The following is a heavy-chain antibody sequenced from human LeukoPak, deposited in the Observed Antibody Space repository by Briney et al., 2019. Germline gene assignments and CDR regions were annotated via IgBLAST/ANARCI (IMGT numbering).Heavy chain of an antibody. D-gene: IGHD3-10*01. CDR1: GGTFSIYA. V-gene: IGHV1-69*06. J-gene: IGHJ4*02. CDR3: ARDLYGSGSNY. CDR2: IIPIFGTA. Sequence: GASVDVFCRASGGTFSIYAISWVRQARGQGLEWRGGIIPIFGTANYAQKFQSRVTIAADKSTSTPCMEQSSLRSEDTAVYYCARDLYGSGSNYWGQGTLVTVSS.